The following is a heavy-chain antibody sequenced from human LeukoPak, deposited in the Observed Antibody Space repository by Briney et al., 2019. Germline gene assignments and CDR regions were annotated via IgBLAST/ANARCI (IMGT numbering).Heavy chain of an antibody. D-gene: IGHD2-2*02. V-gene: IGHV1-2*02. CDR3: ARDSAILEKERFDY. CDR1: GYTFTGYY. CDR2: INPNSGGT. J-gene: IGHJ4*02. Sequence: ASVKVSCKASGYTFTGYYMHWVRQAPGQGLEWMGWINPNSGGTNYAQKFQGRVTMTRDTSISTAYMELSRLRSDDTAVYYCARDSAILEKERFDYWGQGTLVTVSS.